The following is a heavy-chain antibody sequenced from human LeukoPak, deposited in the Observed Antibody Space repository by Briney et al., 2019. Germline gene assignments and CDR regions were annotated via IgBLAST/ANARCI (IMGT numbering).Heavy chain of an antibody. CDR2: IYSGTST. CDR3: ARGSGYSSSWPHSYGMDV. V-gene: IGHV3-53*01. J-gene: IGHJ6*02. D-gene: IGHD6-13*01. CDR1: GFTVSSNY. Sequence: GGSLRLPCAASGFTVSSNYMSWVRQAPGKGLEWVSVIYSGTSTYYADSVKGRFTISRDYSNNTLSLQMNSPRAEDTAMYYCARGSGYSSSWPHSYGMDVWGQGTTVTVSS.